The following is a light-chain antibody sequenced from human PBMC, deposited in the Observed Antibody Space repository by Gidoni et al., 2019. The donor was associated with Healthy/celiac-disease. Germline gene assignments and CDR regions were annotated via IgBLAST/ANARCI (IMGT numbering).Light chain of an antibody. J-gene: IGLJ2*01. Sequence: QSVLTQPPSASGTPGQRVTISCSGSSFNIGSNYVYWYQQLPGTAPKLLIYRNNQRPSGVPDRFSGSKSGTSASLAISGLRSEDEADYYCAAWDDSLSVLFGGGTKLTVL. CDR1: SFNIGSNY. CDR3: AAWDDSLSVL. V-gene: IGLV1-47*01. CDR2: RNN.